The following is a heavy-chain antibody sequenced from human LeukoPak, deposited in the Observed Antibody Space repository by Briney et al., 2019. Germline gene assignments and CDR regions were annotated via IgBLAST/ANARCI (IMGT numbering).Heavy chain of an antibody. D-gene: IGHD6-19*01. Sequence: PSETLSLTCAVSGGSISSSNWWSWVRQPPGKGLEWIGEIYHSGSTNYNPSLKNRVTISVDRSKNQFSLKLSSVTAADTAVYYCARWQWLVPDYWGQGILVTVSS. CDR1: GGSISSSNW. CDR3: ARWQWLVPDY. V-gene: IGHV4-4*02. J-gene: IGHJ4*02. CDR2: IYHSGST.